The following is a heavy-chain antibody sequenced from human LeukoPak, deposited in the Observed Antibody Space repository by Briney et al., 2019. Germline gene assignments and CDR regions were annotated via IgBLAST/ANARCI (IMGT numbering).Heavy chain of an antibody. V-gene: IGHV4-59*01. CDR3: ARDGSSGWLDY. D-gene: IGHD6-19*01. J-gene: IGHJ4*02. CDR1: GGSTSSYY. CDR2: IYYSGST. Sequence: PSETLSLTCTVSGGSTSSYYWSWIRQPPGKGLEWIGYIYYSGSTNYNPSLKSRVTISVDTSKNQFSLKLSSVTAADTAVYYCARDGSSGWLDYWGQGTLVTVSS.